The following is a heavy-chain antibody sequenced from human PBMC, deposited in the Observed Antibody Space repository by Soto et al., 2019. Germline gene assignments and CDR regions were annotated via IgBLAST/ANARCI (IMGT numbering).Heavy chain of an antibody. CDR3: ARDTLDYYDSSGYLAGFDP. CDR2: IYYSGST. D-gene: IGHD3-22*01. J-gene: IGHJ5*02. V-gene: IGHV4-31*03. CDR1: GVSISSGGYY. Sequence: PSETLSLTCTVSGVSISSGGYYWSWIRQHPGKGLEWIGYIYYSGSTYYNPSLKSRVTISVDTSKNQFSLKLSSVTAADTAVYYCARDTLDYYDSSGYLAGFDPWGQGTLVTVS.